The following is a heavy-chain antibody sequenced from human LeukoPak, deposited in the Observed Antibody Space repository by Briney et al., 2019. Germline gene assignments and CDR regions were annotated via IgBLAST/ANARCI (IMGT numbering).Heavy chain of an antibody. CDR2: IKQDGNEK. D-gene: IGHD4/OR15-4a*01. J-gene: IGHJ4*02. V-gene: IGHV3-7*01. Sequence: GGSLRLSCAASGFTFRTYWMSWVRQAPGKGLEWVANIKQDGNEKNYVDSVKGRFTISRDNAKNSLDLQMNSLRAEDTAVYYCARDTLGEGEDANYAVYYFDYWGQGTPVTVSS. CDR3: ARDTLGEGEDANYAVYYFDY. CDR1: GFTFRTYW.